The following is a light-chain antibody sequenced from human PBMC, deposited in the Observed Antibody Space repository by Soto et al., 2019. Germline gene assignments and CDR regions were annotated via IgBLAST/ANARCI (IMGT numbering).Light chain of an antibody. Sequence: DIQMTQSPSSLSASVGDRVTITCRASQGIYNSLAWYQQKPGKVPQLLIFAASTLHSGVPSRFSGSGSGTDFTLTITSLQPEDVATYYCQKYSSAPLTFVGGTKVEIK. CDR1: QGIYNS. CDR2: AAS. CDR3: QKYSSAPLT. V-gene: IGKV1-27*01. J-gene: IGKJ4*01.